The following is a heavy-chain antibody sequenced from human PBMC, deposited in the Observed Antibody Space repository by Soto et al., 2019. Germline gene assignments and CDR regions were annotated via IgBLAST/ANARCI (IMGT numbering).Heavy chain of an antibody. CDR3: ARAKEAYYDFWSRGSDYFDY. D-gene: IGHD3-3*01. V-gene: IGHV3-74*01. CDR1: GFTFSSYW. J-gene: IGHJ4*02. CDR2: INSDGSST. Sequence: EVQLVESGGGLVQPGGSLRLSCAASGFTFSSYWMHWVRQAPGKGLVWVSRINSDGSSTSYADSVKGRFTISRDNAKNTLYLQMNSLGAEDTAVYYCARAKEAYYDFWSRGSDYFDYWGQGTLVTVSS.